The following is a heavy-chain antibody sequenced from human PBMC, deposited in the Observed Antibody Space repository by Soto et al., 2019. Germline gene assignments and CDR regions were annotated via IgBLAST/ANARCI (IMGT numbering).Heavy chain of an antibody. V-gene: IGHV3-30*18. D-gene: IGHD2-2*01. CDR2: TSYDGRNK. CDR3: AKESCSRTSCYAGENGMDV. Sequence: QVQLVESGGGVVQPGRSLRLSCAASGFTFSSYGMHWVRQAPGKGLEWVAITSYDGRNKYYVDSVKGRFTISRDNSKNTLYMQMNSLRAEDTAVYYCAKESCSRTSCYAGENGMDVWGQGTTVTVSS. CDR1: GFTFSSYG. J-gene: IGHJ6*02.